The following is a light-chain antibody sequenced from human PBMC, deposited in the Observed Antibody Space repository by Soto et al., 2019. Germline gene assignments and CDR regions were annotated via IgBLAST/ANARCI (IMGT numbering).Light chain of an antibody. CDR3: CSYAGSSTV. J-gene: IGLJ1*01. CDR2: EGS. V-gene: IGLV2-23*03. Sequence: QSVLTQPASLSGSPGQSITISCTGTSSDVGSYNLVSWYQQHPGKAPKLMIYEGSKRPSGVSNRFSGSKSGNTASPTISGLQAEDEADYYSCSYAGSSTVFGTGTKVTVL. CDR1: SSDVGSYNL.